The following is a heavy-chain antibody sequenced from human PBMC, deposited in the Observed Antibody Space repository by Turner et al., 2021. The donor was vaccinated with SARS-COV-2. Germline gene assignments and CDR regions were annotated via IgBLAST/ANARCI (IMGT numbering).Heavy chain of an antibody. V-gene: IGHV3-74*01. CDR3: ARDVVTATPGLDY. CDR1: GFTFSSYW. Sequence: EVQLVESGGGLLQPGGSLRLSFAASGFTFSSYWMHWVRQAPGKGRVWVSRINSDGSSTSYADSVKGRFTISRDNAKNTLYLQMNSLRAEDTAVYYCARDVVTATPGLDYWGQGTLVTVSS. J-gene: IGHJ4*02. D-gene: IGHD2-15*01. CDR2: INSDGSST.